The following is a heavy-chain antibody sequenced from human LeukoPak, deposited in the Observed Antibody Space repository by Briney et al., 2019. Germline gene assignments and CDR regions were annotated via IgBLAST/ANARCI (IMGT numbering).Heavy chain of an antibody. CDR1: GFTVSSNF. J-gene: IGHJ4*02. CDR3: ARGAIPAVLYYFDY. CDR2: IFSGGTI. Sequence: GGSLRLSCAASGFTVSSNFMSWVRQAPGKGLEWVSVIFSGGTIYYADSVKGRFTISSDNSKNTLYLQINNLRAEDTAVYYCARGAIPAVLYYFDYWGQGSLVTVSS. V-gene: IGHV3-66*01. D-gene: IGHD2-2*02.